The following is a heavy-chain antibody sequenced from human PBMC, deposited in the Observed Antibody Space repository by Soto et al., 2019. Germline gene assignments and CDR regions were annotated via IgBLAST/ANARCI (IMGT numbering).Heavy chain of an antibody. Sequence: QVQLQQWGAGLLKPSETLSLTCAVYGGSFSGYYWSWIRQPPGKGLEWTGEINHSGSTNYNPSLKSRVTISVDTSKNQFSLKLSSVTAADTAVYYCANLAVAGRGQDYWGQGTLVTVSS. V-gene: IGHV4-34*01. CDR1: GGSFSGYY. D-gene: IGHD6-19*01. CDR2: INHSGST. J-gene: IGHJ4*02. CDR3: ANLAVAGRGQDY.